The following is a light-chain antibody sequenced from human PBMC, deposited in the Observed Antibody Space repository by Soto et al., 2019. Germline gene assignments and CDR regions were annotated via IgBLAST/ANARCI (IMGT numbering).Light chain of an antibody. CDR3: QAYDSRLSGSGV. Sequence: QSVLTQPPSVSGAPGQRVTISCTGSSSNIGAGYDVHWYQQLPGTAPKLLIYGNSNRPSGVPDRFSGSKSGTSASLAITGLQAGDEAGYYCQAYDSRLSGSGVFGGGTKLTVL. CDR1: SSNIGAGYD. CDR2: GNS. J-gene: IGLJ2*01. V-gene: IGLV1-40*01.